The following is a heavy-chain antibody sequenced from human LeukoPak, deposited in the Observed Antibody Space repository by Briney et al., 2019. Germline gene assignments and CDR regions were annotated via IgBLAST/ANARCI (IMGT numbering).Heavy chain of an antibody. CDR1: GCTFTGYY. CDR3: ARDQYYDSKGWFDP. V-gene: IGHV1-18*04. J-gene: IGHJ5*02. Sequence: ASVKVSCKASGCTFTGYYIHWVRQAPGQGLEWMGWISAYHGNTNYAQKLQGRVTLTTDTSTSTAYMELRSLRSDDTAVYYCARDQYYDSKGWFDPWGQGTLVTVSS. CDR2: ISAYHGNT. D-gene: IGHD3-22*01.